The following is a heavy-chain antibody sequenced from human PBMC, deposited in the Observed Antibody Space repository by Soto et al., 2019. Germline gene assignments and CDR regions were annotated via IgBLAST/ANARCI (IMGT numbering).Heavy chain of an antibody. CDR2: IYPGDSDT. Sequence: CKGSGYSFTSYWIGWVRQMPGKGLEWMGIIYPGDSDTRYSPSFQGQVTISADKSITTAYLQWSSLKASDSAIYYCARHAFCRSGSCYGDYWGQGTLVTVSS. CDR1: GYSFTSYW. V-gene: IGHV5-51*01. CDR3: ARHAFCRSGSCYGDY. J-gene: IGHJ4*02. D-gene: IGHD2-15*01.